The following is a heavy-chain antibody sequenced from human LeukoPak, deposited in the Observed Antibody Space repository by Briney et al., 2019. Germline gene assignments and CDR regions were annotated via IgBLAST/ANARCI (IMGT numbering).Heavy chain of an antibody. CDR2: ISYDESYR. Sequence: PGRNLRLSCAGPGLTFSSYTMHWVGQGPGKGLDWVALISYDESYRYYVDSVKGRFTISRDNSKNTLYLQMNSLRTDDTAVYYCARVQWELLYPDYWGQGTLVTVSS. D-gene: IGHD1-26*01. CDR3: ARVQWELLYPDY. CDR1: GLTFSSYT. J-gene: IGHJ4*02. V-gene: IGHV3-30-3*01.